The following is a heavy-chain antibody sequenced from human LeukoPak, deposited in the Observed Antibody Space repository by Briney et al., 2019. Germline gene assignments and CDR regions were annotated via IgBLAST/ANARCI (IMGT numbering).Heavy chain of an antibody. V-gene: IGHV3-21*01. J-gene: IGHJ4*02. CDR1: GFIFSDYT. CDR2: ISSSSTYI. CDR3: ARVPDSSNWYYFDY. Sequence: PGGSLRLSCAASGFIFSDYTLNWVRQAPGKGLEWVSSISSSSTYIYYADSMKGRFTISRDDAKNSLYLQINSLRAEDTAVYYCARVPDSSNWYYFDYWGQGTLVTVSS. D-gene: IGHD6-13*01.